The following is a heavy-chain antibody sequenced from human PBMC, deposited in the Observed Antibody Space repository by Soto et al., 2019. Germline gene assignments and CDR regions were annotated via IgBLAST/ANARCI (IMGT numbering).Heavy chain of an antibody. J-gene: IGHJ5*02. D-gene: IGHD6-13*01. CDR3: ARVDGRYNSSSWSEELGWFDP. CDR2: IYSGGST. CDR1: GFTVSSNY. Sequence: GGSLRLSCAASGFTVSSNYMSWVRQAPGKGLEWVSVIYSGGSTYYADSVKGRFTISRHNSKNTLYLQMNSLRAEDTAVYYCARVDGRYNSSSWSEELGWFDPWGQGTLVTVSS. V-gene: IGHV3-53*04.